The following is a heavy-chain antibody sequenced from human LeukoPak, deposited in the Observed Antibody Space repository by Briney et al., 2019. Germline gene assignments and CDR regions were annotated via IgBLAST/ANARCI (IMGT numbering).Heavy chain of an antibody. V-gene: IGHV4-39*07. CDR1: GGSISSNSYY. CDR3: ARANWGSEGFDY. D-gene: IGHD7-27*01. Sequence: PSETLSLTCNVSGGSISSNSYYWGWIRQPPGKGLEWIGSIYYSGSTYYNPSLKSRVTISVDTSKNRFSLKLSSVSAADTAVYYCARANWGSEGFDYWGQGTLATASS. J-gene: IGHJ4*02. CDR2: IYYSGST.